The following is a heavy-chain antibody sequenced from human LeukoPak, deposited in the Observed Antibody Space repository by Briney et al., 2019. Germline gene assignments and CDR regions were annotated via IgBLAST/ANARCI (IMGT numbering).Heavy chain of an antibody. J-gene: IGHJ3*02. CDR2: IKQDGSET. Sequence: GGSLRLSCAASGFILTTDWMTCVREAPGKGLEWVANIKQDGSETYYVDSVKGRFTIFRDNTKNSLYLQMINLRAEDTAMYYCASSVFSFSGSQWDPFDIWGQGTMVTVSS. D-gene: IGHD6-19*01. CDR1: GFILTTDW. V-gene: IGHV3-7*03. CDR3: ASSVFSFSGSQWDPFDI.